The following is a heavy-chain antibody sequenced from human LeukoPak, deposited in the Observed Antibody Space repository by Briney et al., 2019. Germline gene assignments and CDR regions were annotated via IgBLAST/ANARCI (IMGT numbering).Heavy chain of an antibody. CDR3: ARGLYSSTTYYFDY. V-gene: IGHV3-7*03. CDR1: GFTSCSYW. J-gene: IGHJ4*02. Sequence: GGSLRLSCAASGFTSCSYWMSWVRQAPGKGLEWVANIKKDGSEKYYVDSVKGRFTISRDNAKNSLYLQMNSLRGEDTAVYYCARGLYSSTTYYFDYWGQGTLVTVSS. CDR2: IKKDGSEK. D-gene: IGHD6-13*01.